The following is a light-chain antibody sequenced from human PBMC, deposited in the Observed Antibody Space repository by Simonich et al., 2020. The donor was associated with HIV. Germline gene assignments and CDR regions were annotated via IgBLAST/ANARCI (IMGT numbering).Light chain of an antibody. CDR2: EGN. V-gene: IGLV2-23*01. CDR3: CSFGGDSL. CDR1: SSDVGKYNL. Sequence: QSALTQPASVSGSPGQSITISCTGTSSDVGKYNLVSWYQKHPGKAPKVMIYEGNKRPSGVSNRFSGSSSGNTASLTISGLQAEDEADYHCCSFGGDSLFGGGTKLTVL. J-gene: IGLJ2*01.